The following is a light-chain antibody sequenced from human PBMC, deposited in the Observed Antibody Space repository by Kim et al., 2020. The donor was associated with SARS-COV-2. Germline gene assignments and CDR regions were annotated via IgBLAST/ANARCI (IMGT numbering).Light chain of an antibody. V-gene: IGKV1-9*01. CDR3: QHLNNYPILT. J-gene: IGKJ3*01. CDR2: AAS. Sequence: SVGDRVTITCRASQDISSHLAWYQQKPGKAPKLLIYAASTLQSGVPSRFSGSGSGTDFTLTISSLQPEDFASYYCQHLNNYPILTFGPGTKVDIK. CDR1: QDISSH.